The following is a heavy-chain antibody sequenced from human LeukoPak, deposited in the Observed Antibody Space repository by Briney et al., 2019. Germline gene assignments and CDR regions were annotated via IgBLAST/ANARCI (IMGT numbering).Heavy chain of an antibody. CDR3: ARGRYSYGDY. CDR1: GGSFSGYY. Sequence: PSETLSLTCAVYGGSFSGYYWSWIRQLPGKGLEWIGEINHSGSTNYNPSLKSRVTISVDMSKNQFSLKLSSVTAADTAVYYCARGRYSYGDYWGQGTLVTVSS. D-gene: IGHD5-18*01. V-gene: IGHV4-34*01. CDR2: INHSGST. J-gene: IGHJ4*02.